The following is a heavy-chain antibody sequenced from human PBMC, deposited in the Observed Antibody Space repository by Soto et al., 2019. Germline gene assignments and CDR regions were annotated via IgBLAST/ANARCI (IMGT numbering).Heavy chain of an antibody. CDR3: ARASTYYYGSGSVRPFDY. CDR2: IYYSGST. J-gene: IGHJ4*02. CDR1: GGSISSGGYY. Sequence: SETLSLTCTVSGGSISSGGYYWSWIRQHPGKGLEWIGYIYYSGSTYYNPSLKSRVTISVDTSKNQFSLKLSSVTAADTAVYYCARASTYYYGSGSVRPFDYWGQGTLVTVSS. V-gene: IGHV4-31*03. D-gene: IGHD3-10*01.